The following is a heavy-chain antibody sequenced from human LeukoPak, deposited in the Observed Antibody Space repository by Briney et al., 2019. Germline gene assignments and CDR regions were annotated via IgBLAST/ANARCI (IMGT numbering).Heavy chain of an antibody. CDR2: IYYSGST. CDR1: GGSISSHY. J-gene: IGHJ5*02. CDR3: ARLQPWFDP. V-gene: IGHV4-59*11. Sequence: SETLSLTCTVSGGSISSHYWSWIRQPPGKGLEWIGYIYYSGSTNYNPSLKSRVTISVDTSKNQFSLKLSSVTAADTAVYYCARLQPWFDPWGQGTLVTVSS.